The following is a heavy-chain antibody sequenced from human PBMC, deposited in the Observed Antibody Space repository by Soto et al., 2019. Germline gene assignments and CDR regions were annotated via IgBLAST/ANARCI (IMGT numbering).Heavy chain of an antibody. V-gene: IGHV1-69*06. D-gene: IGHD3-22*01. J-gene: IGHJ4*02. CDR3: ARGAHGGYSPNFDY. CDR2: IIPIFGTA. CDR1: GGTFSSYA. Sequence: ASVKVSCKASGGTFSSYAISWVRQAPGQGLEWMGGIIPIFGTANYAQKFQGRVTITADKSTSTAYMELSSLRSEDTAVYYCARGAHGGYSPNFDYWGQGTLVTVSS.